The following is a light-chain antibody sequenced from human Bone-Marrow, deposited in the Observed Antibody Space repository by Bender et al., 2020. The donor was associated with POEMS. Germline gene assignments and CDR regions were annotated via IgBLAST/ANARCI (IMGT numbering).Light chain of an antibody. CDR3: TSYARSQVR. CDR1: SSDVGGFDL. V-gene: IGLV2-23*02. Sequence: QSALTQPASVSGSPGQSISISCTGTSSDVGGFDLVSWYQPYPGKVPKLLIYEVTRRPSGFSSRLSGSKSGNTAFLIISGLQADDEADYFCTSYARSQVRFGGGTKLTVL. CDR2: EVT. J-gene: IGLJ2*01.